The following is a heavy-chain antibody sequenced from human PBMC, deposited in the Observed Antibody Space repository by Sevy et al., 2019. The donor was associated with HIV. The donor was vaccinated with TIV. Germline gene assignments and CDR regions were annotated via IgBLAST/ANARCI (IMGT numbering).Heavy chain of an antibody. V-gene: IGHV3-23*01. Sequence: GGSLRLSCAASGFTFSNYAMNWVRQAPGKGLEWVSGISGSGGSGTKTNYADSVKGRFTISRDDSKNSLFLQLNSLRAEDTAIYHCARKYDSSGYFDYWGQGTLVTVSS. CDR1: GFTFSNYA. CDR2: ISGSGGSGTKT. D-gene: IGHD3-22*01. J-gene: IGHJ4*02. CDR3: ARKYDSSGYFDY.